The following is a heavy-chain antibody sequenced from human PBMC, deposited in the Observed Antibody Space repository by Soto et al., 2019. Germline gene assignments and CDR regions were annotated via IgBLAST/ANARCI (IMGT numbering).Heavy chain of an antibody. CDR2: IGGTAGFI. Sequence: EMQLVQSGGGLVKSGGSLRLSCAASDFSFSSYTMNWVRQAPGKGLEWVSSIGGTAGFIFYADSVEGRFTISRDNARNLLFLQMNSLRAEDTAVYYCAKGRGDLGMVTPYFYYGMDVWGQGTTVTASS. CDR1: DFSFSSYT. D-gene: IGHD2-21*01. J-gene: IGHJ6*02. CDR3: AKGRGDLGMVTPYFYYGMDV. V-gene: IGHV3-21*06.